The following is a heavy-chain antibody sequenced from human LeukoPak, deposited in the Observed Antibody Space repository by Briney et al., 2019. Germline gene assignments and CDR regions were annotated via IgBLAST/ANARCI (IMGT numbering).Heavy chain of an antibody. CDR3: AKEGNGDYYFDY. CDR2: ISGSGDST. D-gene: IGHD4-17*01. V-gene: IGHV3-23*01. J-gene: IGHJ4*02. Sequence: PGGSLRLSCAASGFTFSSYAMSWVCQAPGKGPEWVSAISGSGDSTYYADAVKGRFTISRDNSKNTLYLQMNSLRAEDTAVYYCAKEGNGDYYFDYWGQGTLVTVSS. CDR1: GFTFSSYA.